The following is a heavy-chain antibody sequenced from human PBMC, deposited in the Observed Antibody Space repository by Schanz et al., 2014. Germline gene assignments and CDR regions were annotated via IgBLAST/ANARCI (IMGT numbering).Heavy chain of an antibody. V-gene: IGHV1-69*04. J-gene: IGHJ4*02. CDR2: IITNLGRA. Sequence: QVPLVQSGAEVKKPGSSVKVSCKASGGTFSIYAISWVRQAPGQGLEWMGRIITNLGRANYAQKFQGRVTITADKSTSTVYMELSSLRSEDTAVYYCARGGAYRSPSPVFYFDYWGQGTLVTVSS. D-gene: IGHD6-6*01. CDR3: ARGGAYRSPSPVFYFDY. CDR1: GGTFSIYA.